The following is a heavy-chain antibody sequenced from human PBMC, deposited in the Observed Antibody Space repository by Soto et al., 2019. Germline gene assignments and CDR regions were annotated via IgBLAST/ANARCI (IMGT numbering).Heavy chain of an antibody. D-gene: IGHD3-3*01. Sequence: EVQLLESGGGLVQPGGSLRLSCEASGFTFNKYAMSWVRQAPGKGLEWVSGLSNTGATTYYANPVKGRFTISRDNSKSTLYLRVDSLRVYDTAMYFCAKDLFGNWSGSGYSGGSDYGGQGTLVTVSS. CDR3: AKDLFGNWSGSGYSGGSDY. J-gene: IGHJ4*02. CDR2: LSNTGATT. V-gene: IGHV3-23*01. CDR1: GFTFNKYA.